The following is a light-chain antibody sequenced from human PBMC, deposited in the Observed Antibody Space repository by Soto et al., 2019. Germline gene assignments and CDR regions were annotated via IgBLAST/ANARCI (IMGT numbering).Light chain of an antibody. V-gene: IGKV1-39*01. Sequence: DIQMTQSPSSLSASVGDRVTITCRASQSISSYSYWYQQKPGKAPKLLNYAASSLQSGVPSTFSGSGFGTDFTLTISSLQPEDFATYYCQQSYSTPLGFGPGTKVDIK. CDR2: AAS. CDR3: QQSYSTPLG. J-gene: IGKJ3*01. CDR1: QSISSY.